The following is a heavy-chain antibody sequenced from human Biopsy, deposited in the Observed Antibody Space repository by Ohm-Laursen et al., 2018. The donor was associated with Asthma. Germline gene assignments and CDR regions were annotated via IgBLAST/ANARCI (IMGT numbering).Heavy chain of an antibody. D-gene: IGHD3-10*01. J-gene: IGHJ6*02. Sequence: VASVKVSCKTSGYTFNSAGITWVRQAPGQGLEWMGWISVYNGKTKVAQKLQDRVTMITDTSTSTAYMELRSLRSDDTAVYFCARAVDYSHYYGIDVWGQGTTVTVS. CDR3: ARAVDYSHYYGIDV. CDR2: ISVYNGKT. CDR1: GYTFNSAG. V-gene: IGHV1-18*01.